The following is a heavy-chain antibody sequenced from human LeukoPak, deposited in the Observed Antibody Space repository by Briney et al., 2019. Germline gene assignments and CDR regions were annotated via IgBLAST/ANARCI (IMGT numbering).Heavy chain of an antibody. Sequence: GASVKVSCKASGYTFTGYYMHWVRQAPGQGLEWMGWINPNIGGTNYAQNLQGRVTLTTDTSTSTAYMELRSLRSDDTAVYYCARAKGGITMIVVVNSAFDVWGPGTMVTVSS. D-gene: IGHD3-22*01. CDR1: GYTFTGYY. CDR3: ARAKGGITMIVVVNSAFDV. J-gene: IGHJ3*01. V-gene: IGHV1-2*02. CDR2: INPNIGGT.